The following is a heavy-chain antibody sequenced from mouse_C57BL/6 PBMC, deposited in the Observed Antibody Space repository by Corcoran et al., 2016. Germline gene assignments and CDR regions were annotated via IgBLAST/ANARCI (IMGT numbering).Heavy chain of an antibody. D-gene: IGHD1-1*01. Sequence: QIQLVQSGPELKKPGETVQISCKASGYTFTTSGMSWVKQAPGKGFKWMGWINTYSGVPTYADDFKGRFAFSLEPSASTAYLQINNLKNEDTATYFCARWDAGSSILYAMDYWGQGTSVTVSS. V-gene: IGHV9-3*01. CDR1: GYTFTTSG. CDR2: INTYSGVP. J-gene: IGHJ4*01. CDR3: ARWDAGSSILYAMDY.